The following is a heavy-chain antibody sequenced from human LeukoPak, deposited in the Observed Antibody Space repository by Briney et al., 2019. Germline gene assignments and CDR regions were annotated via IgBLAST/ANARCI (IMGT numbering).Heavy chain of an antibody. D-gene: IGHD3-22*01. V-gene: IGHV3-23*01. J-gene: IGHJ4*02. CDR3: AKGGLYYDSSGYLDY. CDR1: GFTFSSYA. CDR2: ISGSGGST. Sequence: PGGSLRLSCAASGFTFSSYAMSWVRQAPGKGLEWVSAISGSGGSTYYADSVKGRFTISRDNSKNTLYLQMNSLRAEDTVVYYCAKGGLYYDSSGYLDYWGQGTLVTVSS.